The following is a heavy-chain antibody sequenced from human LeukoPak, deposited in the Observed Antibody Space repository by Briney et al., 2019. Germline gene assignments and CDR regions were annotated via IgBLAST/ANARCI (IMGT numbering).Heavy chain of an antibody. J-gene: IGHJ4*02. CDR1: GASISNTYY. D-gene: IGHD2/OR15-2a*01. CDR2: LYNIGSI. Sequence: SETLSLTCTVSGASISNTYYWSWIRQLPGKGLEWIGNLYNIGSITYKPSLKSRVTMSVDMSKNQFSLRLTSVTAADTAVYFCATNSTGSAFDFWGQGVLVAVSS. CDR3: ATNSTGSAFDF. V-gene: IGHV4-59*08.